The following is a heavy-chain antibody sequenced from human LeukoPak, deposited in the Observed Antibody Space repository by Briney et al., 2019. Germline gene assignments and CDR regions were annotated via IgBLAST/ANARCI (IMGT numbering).Heavy chain of an antibody. V-gene: IGHV4-38-2*02. CDR1: GYSISSGYY. CDR2: IYHSGST. Sequence: KPSETLSLTCAVSGYSISSGYYWGWIRPPPGKGLEWVGSIYHSGSTYYNPSLKSRVTISVDTSKNQFSLKLSSVTAADTAVYYCARDIVVVPAARHYYYYYMDVWGKGTTVTVSS. D-gene: IGHD2-2*01. J-gene: IGHJ6*03. CDR3: ARDIVVVPAARHYYYYYMDV.